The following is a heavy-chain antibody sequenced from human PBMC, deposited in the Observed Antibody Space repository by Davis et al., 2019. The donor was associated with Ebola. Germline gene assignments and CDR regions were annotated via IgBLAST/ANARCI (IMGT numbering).Heavy chain of an antibody. CDR1: GGSISSGDYY. V-gene: IGHV4-30-4*01. CDR3: ASLRRAYYYYGMDV. J-gene: IGHJ6*02. Sequence: SETLSLTCTVSGGSISSGDYYWSWIRQPPGKGLEWIGYIYYSGSTYYNPSLKSRVTISVDTSKNQFSLKLSSVTAADTAVYYCASLRRAYYYYGMDVWGQETTVTVSS. CDR2: IYYSGST.